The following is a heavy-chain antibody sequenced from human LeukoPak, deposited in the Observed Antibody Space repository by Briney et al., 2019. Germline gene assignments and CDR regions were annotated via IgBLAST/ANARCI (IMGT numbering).Heavy chain of an antibody. CDR1: GFTFSSYA. Sequence: QPGGSLRLSCAASGFTFSSYAMSWVRQAPGKGLEWVSGISSSSSSTYYADSVKGRFTISRDNSKNTLYLQMNSLRAEDTAVYYCAKVGTYSSSPRYLQHWGQGTLVTVSS. J-gene: IGHJ1*01. D-gene: IGHD6-6*01. CDR3: AKVGTYSSSPRYLQH. V-gene: IGHV3-23*01. CDR2: ISSSSSST.